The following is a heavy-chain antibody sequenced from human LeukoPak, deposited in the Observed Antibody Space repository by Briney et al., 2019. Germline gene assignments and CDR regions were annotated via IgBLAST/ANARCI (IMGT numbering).Heavy chain of an antibody. CDR1: GFSFSGYE. CDR2: ISTGGSIT. V-gene: IGHV3-48*03. J-gene: IGHJ4*02. CDR3: ARVVAGYYFDF. Sequence: PPGGSLRLSCAASGFSFSGYEMNWVRQAPGKGLEWISHISTGGSITYYADSVKGRFTISRDNAKNSLYLQMSSLRAEDTALYYCARVVAGYYFDFWGQGTLVTVSS. D-gene: IGHD6-19*01.